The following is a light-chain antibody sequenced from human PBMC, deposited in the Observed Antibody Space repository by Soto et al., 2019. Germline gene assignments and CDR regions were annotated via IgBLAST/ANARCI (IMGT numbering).Light chain of an antibody. CDR1: QGISSW. Sequence: DIQMTQSPSSVSASVGDRVTITCRASQGISSWLAWYQQKPGKAPKLLIDAASSLQSGVPSRFSGRGYGTDFTLTSSSLRAEDFATYHCQRADSLPRSFGQGNKLELK. CDR3: QRADSLPRS. V-gene: IGKV1-12*01. J-gene: IGKJ2*01. CDR2: AAS.